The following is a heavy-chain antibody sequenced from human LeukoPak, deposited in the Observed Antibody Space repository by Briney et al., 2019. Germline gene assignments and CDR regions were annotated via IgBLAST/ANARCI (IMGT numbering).Heavy chain of an antibody. J-gene: IGHJ4*02. CDR1: GFTVSSNY. Sequence: GGSLRLSCAASGFTVSSNYMSWVREALGKGLGCVSLIYIGGSTYYADSVKGRFTISRDNSKNTLYLQMNSLRAEDTAVYYCARVSGWYSFAIDYWGQGTLVTVSS. CDR2: IYIGGST. D-gene: IGHD6-19*01. V-gene: IGHV3-53*01. CDR3: ARVSGWYSFAIDY.